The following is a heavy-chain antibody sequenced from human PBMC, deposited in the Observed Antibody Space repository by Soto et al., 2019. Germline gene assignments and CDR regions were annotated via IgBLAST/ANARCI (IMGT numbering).Heavy chain of an antibody. V-gene: IGHV3-15*07. CDR3: TIAELGYYYGMDV. J-gene: IGHJ6*02. CDR2: IKTKTDGGTT. CDR1: GFTFSNAW. Sequence: GGSLRLSCAASGFTFSNAWMNWVRQAPGKGLEWVGRIKTKTDGGTTDYAAPVKGRFTISRDDSKNTLYLQMNSLKTEDTAVYYCTIAELGYYYGMDVWGQGTTVTVSS. D-gene: IGHD3-10*01.